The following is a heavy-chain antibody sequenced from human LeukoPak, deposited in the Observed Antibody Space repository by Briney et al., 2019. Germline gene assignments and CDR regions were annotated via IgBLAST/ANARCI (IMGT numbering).Heavy chain of an antibody. D-gene: IGHD6-13*01. J-gene: IGHJ4*02. CDR3: AREHIAGTTDY. V-gene: IGHV1-18*04. CDR2: INPRDGET. CDR1: GYNFAGYY. Sequence: ASVKVSCKASGYNFAGYYIHWVRQAPGQGLEWMGRINPRDGETNYAQKLQGRVTMTTDTSTSTAYMELRSLRSDDTAVYYCAREHIAGTTDYWGQGTLVTVSS.